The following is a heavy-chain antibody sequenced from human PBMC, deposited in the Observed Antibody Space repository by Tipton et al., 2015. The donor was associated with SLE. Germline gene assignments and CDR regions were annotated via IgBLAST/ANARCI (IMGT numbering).Heavy chain of an antibody. Sequence: TLCLTCAVYGGSFSAYYWSWIRQAQGKGLEWIGEINHSGSTNYSPSLRSRVTMSVDTSKDQFSLKLSSVTAADTAMYYCARHLRGGTYVWGQGTLVTVSS. CDR3: ARHLRGGTYV. CDR2: INHSGST. J-gene: IGHJ4*02. V-gene: IGHV4-34*01. D-gene: IGHD1-26*01. CDR1: GGSFSAYY.